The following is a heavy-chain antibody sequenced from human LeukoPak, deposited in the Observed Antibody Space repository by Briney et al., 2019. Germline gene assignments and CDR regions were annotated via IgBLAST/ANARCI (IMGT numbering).Heavy chain of an antibody. Sequence: PGRSLRLSCAASGFTFSSYAMHWVRQAPGKGLEWVAVISYDGSNKYYADSVKGRFTISRDNSKDTMYLQMNSLRVEDTAVYYCARGHRYCSTTTCYLGDYWGQGTLVTVSS. D-gene: IGHD2-2*01. CDR2: ISYDGSNK. CDR3: ARGHRYCSTTTCYLGDY. V-gene: IGHV3-30-3*01. CDR1: GFTFSSYA. J-gene: IGHJ4*02.